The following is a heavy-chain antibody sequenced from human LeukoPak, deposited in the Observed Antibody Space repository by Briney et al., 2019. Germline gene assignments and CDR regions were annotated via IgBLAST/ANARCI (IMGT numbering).Heavy chain of an antibody. Sequence: ASVKVSCKASGYTFTSYAMHWVRQAPGQRLEWMGWINAGNGNTKYSQEFQGRVTITRDTSASTAYMELRSLRSDDTAVYYCAREGGGYDSHGSWFDPWGQGTLVTVSS. CDR3: AREGGGYDSHGSWFDP. CDR1: GYTFTSYA. V-gene: IGHV1-3*01. CDR2: INAGNGNT. D-gene: IGHD5-12*01. J-gene: IGHJ5*02.